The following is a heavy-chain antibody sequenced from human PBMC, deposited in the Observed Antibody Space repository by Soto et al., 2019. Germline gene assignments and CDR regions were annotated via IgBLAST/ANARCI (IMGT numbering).Heavy chain of an antibody. J-gene: IGHJ4*02. D-gene: IGHD4-17*01. Sequence: EVHLVESGGGLVQPGGSLRLSCAASGFTFSNYAMTWVRQAPGTGLEWVSAITAGGSGTFYADSVRGRFTISRDDSQNTLYLQMNSLRADDTAVYYCAKDWPGTSSVTSDYWGQGTLVTVSS. CDR3: AKDWPGTSSVTSDY. CDR2: ITAGGSGT. CDR1: GFTFSNYA. V-gene: IGHV3-23*04.